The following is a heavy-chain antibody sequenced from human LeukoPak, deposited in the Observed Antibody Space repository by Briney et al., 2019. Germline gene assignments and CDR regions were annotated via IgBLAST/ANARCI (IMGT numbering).Heavy chain of an antibody. Sequence: GSLRLSCAASGFTFSSYWMHWVRQAPGKGLVWVSRLNSDGSSTSYADSVKGRFSISRENAKSTLYLQMNSLRAEDTAVYYCARSSRGDAINFDYWGQGTLVTVPS. CDR1: GFTFSSYW. V-gene: IGHV3-74*01. D-gene: IGHD2-21*02. J-gene: IGHJ4*02. CDR2: LNSDGSST. CDR3: ARSSRGDAINFDY.